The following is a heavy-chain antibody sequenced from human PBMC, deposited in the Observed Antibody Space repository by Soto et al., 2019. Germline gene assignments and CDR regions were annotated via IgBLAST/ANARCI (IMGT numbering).Heavy chain of an antibody. CDR1: GFTFDDYA. V-gene: IGHV3-9*01. CDR3: AKDYGWGRLAVYYYYGTDV. D-gene: IGHD3-16*01. CDR2: ISWNSGSI. Sequence: EVQLVESGGGLVQPGRTLRLSCAASGFTFDDYAMHWVRQAPGKCLEWVSGISWNSGSIGYADSVKGRFTSSRDNAKNSLYLQMNSLRAEDTALYYCAKDYGWGRLAVYYYYGTDVWCQGTTITVSS. J-gene: IGHJ6*02.